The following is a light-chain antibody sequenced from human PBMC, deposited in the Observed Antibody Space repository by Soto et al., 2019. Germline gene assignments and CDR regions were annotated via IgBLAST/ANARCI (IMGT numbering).Light chain of an antibody. J-gene: IGLJ1*01. CDR3: CSYAGSRYV. CDR1: SSDVGTYNL. CDR2: EVT. V-gene: IGLV2-23*02. Sequence: QSALSQPASVSGSPGQSITISCTGTSSDVGTYNLVSWYQQHPDKAPKLMIYEVTKRPSGVSNRFSGFKSGNTASLRISGLQAEDEADYYCCSYAGSRYVFGSGTKVTVL.